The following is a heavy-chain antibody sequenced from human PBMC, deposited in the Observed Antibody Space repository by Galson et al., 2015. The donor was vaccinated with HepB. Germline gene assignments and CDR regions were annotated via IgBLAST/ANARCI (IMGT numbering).Heavy chain of an antibody. D-gene: IGHD6-19*01. J-gene: IGHJ4*02. V-gene: IGHV3-30*18. CDR2: ISLDGVNK. Sequence: SLRLSCAASGFTFSSYDMNWVRQAPGKGLEWVSIISLDGVNKYYADSVKGRFAISRDNSKNTLYLQVNSLRVEDTAVYYCAKGGQWLVPGTNWGQGTLATVSS. CDR3: AKGGQWLVPGTN. CDR1: GFTFSSYD.